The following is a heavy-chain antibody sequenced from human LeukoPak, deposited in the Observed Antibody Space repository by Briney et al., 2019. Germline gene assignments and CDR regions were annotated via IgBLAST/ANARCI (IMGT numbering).Heavy chain of an antibody. CDR3: ARDRARYCTNGVCYFGNDKDY. D-gene: IGHD2-8*01. CDR1: GYTFTSYG. J-gene: IGHJ4*02. V-gene: IGHV1-18*01. CDR2: ISAYNGNT. Sequence: ASVTVSCKASGYTFTSYGISWVRQAPGQGLEWMGWISAYNGNTNYAQKLQGRVTMTTDTSTSTAYMELRSLRSDDTAVYYCARDRARYCTNGVCYFGNDKDYWGQGTLVTVSS.